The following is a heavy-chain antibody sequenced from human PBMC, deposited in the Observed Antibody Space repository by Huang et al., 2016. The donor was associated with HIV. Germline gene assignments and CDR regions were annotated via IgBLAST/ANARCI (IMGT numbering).Heavy chain of an antibody. Sequence: QVHLQESGPGLVKPSETLSLTCTVSGGSVSSGDYYWSWVRQPPGKGLEWIAYAYYDGSTNYTPSLESRRSMSVDTSRNQFALKLRSVTAADTAVYYWSRINYAKTTYYLDFDFWGQGTLVTVSS. CDR2: AYYDGST. CDR3: SRINYAKTTYYLDFDF. D-gene: IGHD3-22*01. J-gene: IGHJ4*02. V-gene: IGHV4-61*08. CDR1: GGSVSSGDYY.